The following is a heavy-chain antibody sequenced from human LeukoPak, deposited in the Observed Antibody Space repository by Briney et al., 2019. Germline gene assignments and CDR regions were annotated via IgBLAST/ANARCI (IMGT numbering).Heavy chain of an antibody. CDR2: IGWNSDRI. CDR1: GFTLYDHA. CDR3: ARNLGSGYDPLDY. V-gene: IGHV3-9*01. D-gene: IGHD5-12*01. Sequence: PGGSLRLSCAASGFTLYDHAMHWIRQPPGPGKGLEWVSGIGWNSDRIDYADSVKGRFTISRDNAKNSLYLQMNSLRAEDTAVYYCARNLGSGYDPLDYWGQGTLVTVSS. J-gene: IGHJ4*02.